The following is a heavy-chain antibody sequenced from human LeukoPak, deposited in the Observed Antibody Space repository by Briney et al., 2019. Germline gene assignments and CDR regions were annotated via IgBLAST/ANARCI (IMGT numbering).Heavy chain of an antibody. D-gene: IGHD6-19*01. J-gene: IGHJ4*02. Sequence: PGGSLRLSCAASGFTFSSHAMHWVRQAPGKGLEWVAIISYDGSNKNYVDSVKARFTISRDNSKNTLYLQMNSLRTEDTAVYFCAREGSSSSFDYWGQGTLLTVSS. CDR1: GFTFSSHA. CDR2: ISYDGSNK. V-gene: IGHV3-30-3*01. CDR3: AREGSSSSFDY.